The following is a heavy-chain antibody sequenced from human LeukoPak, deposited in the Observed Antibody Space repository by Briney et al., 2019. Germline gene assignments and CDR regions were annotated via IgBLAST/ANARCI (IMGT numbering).Heavy chain of an antibody. CDR2: INHSGST. D-gene: IGHD3-22*01. Sequence: PSETLSLTCTVSGGSISSGGYYWSWIRQPPGKGLEWIGEINHSGSTNYNPSLKSRVTISVDTSKNQFSLKLSSVTAADTAVYYCASLGRGKTYYYDSSGYRHWGQGTLVTVSS. J-gene: IGHJ4*02. CDR3: ASLGRGKTYYYDSSGYRH. V-gene: IGHV4-39*07. CDR1: GGSISSGGYY.